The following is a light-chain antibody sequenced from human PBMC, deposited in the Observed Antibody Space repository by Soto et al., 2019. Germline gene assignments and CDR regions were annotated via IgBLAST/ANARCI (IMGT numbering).Light chain of an antibody. CDR1: QSISSY. J-gene: IGKJ2*01. V-gene: IGKV1-39*01. CDR3: QQSYSTPV. CDR2: AAS. Sequence: DIQMTQSPSSLSASVGDRVTITCRASQSISSYLNWYRQKPGKAPKLLIYAASSLQSGVPSRFSGSGSGTDFTLTISSLQPEDFATYYCQQSYSTPVFAQGTKVDIK.